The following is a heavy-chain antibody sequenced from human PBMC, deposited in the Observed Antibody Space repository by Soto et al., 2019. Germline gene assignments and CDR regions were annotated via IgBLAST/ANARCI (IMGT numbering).Heavy chain of an antibody. CDR3: VKAVYLLDFDY. J-gene: IGHJ4*02. CDR2: ISGTGTTT. CDR1: GFTFSSYA. Sequence: GGSLRLSCTASGFTFSSYAMTWVRQAPGKGLEWVSTISGTGTTTYYADSVKGRFTISRDNSKNTLYLQMNSLRTEDTAVYYCVKAVYLLDFDYWGQGTLVTVSS. V-gene: IGHV3-23*01. D-gene: IGHD2-8*01.